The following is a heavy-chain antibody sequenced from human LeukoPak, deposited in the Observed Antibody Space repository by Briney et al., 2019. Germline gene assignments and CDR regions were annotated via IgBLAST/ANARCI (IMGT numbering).Heavy chain of an antibody. CDR2: INSDGRST. Sequence: PGGSLRLSCVASGFTFSSYWMHWVRQAPGKGLVWVSRINSDGRSTSYADSVKGRLTISRDNAKNTLYLQMNSLRAEDTAVYYCARGAYGDYVVEYFQHWGQGTLVTVSS. CDR1: GFTFSSYW. D-gene: IGHD4-17*01. V-gene: IGHV3-74*01. CDR3: ARGAYGDYVVEYFQH. J-gene: IGHJ1*01.